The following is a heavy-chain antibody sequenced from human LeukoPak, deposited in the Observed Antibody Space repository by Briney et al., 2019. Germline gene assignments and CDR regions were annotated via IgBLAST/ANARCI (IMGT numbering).Heavy chain of an antibody. J-gene: IGHJ3*02. CDR3: AREFLRVNAFDI. V-gene: IGHV4-30-4*08. D-gene: IGHD4-17*01. CDR2: VYYSGST. Sequence: SETLSLTCTVSGGSISSGDYYWSWIRQPPGKGLEWIGYVYYSGSTYYNPSLKSRITISVDTSKTQFSLKLSSVIAADTAVYFCAREFLRVNAFDIWGQGTMVTVSS. CDR1: GGSISSGDYY.